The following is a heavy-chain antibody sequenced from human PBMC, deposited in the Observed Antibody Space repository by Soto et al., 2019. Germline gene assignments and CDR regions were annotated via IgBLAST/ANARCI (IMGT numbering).Heavy chain of an antibody. CDR3: AKSCGARPTYELVA. Sequence: GGSLRLSCAATGCTFSSYAMSWVRQAPGKGLEWVSVISGSGGGTYYADSVKARFTISRDKSKNTLYLQMNSLRVEDTAVYYCAKSCGARPTYELVAWGQGTLVTVYS. CDR1: GCTFSSYA. CDR2: ISGSGGGT. J-gene: IGHJ5*01. V-gene: IGHV3-23*01. D-gene: IGHD6-6*01.